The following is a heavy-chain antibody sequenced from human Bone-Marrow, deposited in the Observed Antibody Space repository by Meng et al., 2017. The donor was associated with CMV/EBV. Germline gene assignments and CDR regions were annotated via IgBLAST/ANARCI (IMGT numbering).Heavy chain of an antibody. CDR2: IYYSGST. Sequence: SETLSLTCTVSGGSVSSGSYYWSWIRQPPGKGLEWIGYIYYSGSTNYNPSLKSRVTISVDTSKNQFSLKLSSVTAADTAVYYCARDSSSRISNYYYGMDVWGQGTTVTVSS. CDR1: GGSVSSGSYY. CDR3: ARDSSSRISNYYYGMDV. D-gene: IGHD6-6*01. J-gene: IGHJ6*02. V-gene: IGHV4-61*01.